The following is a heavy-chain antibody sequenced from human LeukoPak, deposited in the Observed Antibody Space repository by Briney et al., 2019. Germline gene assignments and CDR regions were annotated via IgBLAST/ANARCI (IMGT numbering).Heavy chain of an antibody. CDR2: ISGSGSGGST. J-gene: IGHJ4*02. CDR3: AKSGYNRFDY. CDR1: GFTFSSSA. V-gene: IGHV3-23*01. D-gene: IGHD5-24*01. Sequence: GGSLRLSCAASGFTFSSSAMSWVRQAPGKGLEWVSNISGSGSGGSTYYADSVKGRFTISRDNSKNTLYLQMNSLRAEDTAVYWRAKSGYNRFDYWGQGTLVTVSS.